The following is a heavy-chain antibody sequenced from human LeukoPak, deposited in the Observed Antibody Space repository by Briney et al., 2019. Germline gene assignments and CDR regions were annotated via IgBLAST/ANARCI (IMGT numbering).Heavy chain of an antibody. V-gene: IGHV3-66*01. CDR1: GFTFSSYA. J-gene: IGHJ5*02. Sequence: GGSLRLSCAASGFTFSSYAMHWARQAPGKGLEWVSVIYSGGSTYYADSVKGRFTISRDNSKNTLYLQMNSLRAEDTAVYYCARLVGATVNWFDPWGQGTLVTVSS. CDR3: ARLVGATVNWFDP. D-gene: IGHD1-26*01. CDR2: IYSGGST.